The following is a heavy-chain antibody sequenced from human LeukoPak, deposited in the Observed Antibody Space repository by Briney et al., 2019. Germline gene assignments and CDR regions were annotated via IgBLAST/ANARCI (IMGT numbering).Heavy chain of an antibody. CDR3: ARDPGRRTTAPLFYFDH. Sequence: ETLSLTCTVSGGSISSYYWSWIRQPPGKGLEWIGYIYYSGSTNYNPSLKSRVTISVDTSKNQFSLKLSSVTAADTAVYYCARDPGRRTTAPLFYFDHWGQGTLVTVSS. CDR1: GGSISSYY. D-gene: IGHD4-17*01. J-gene: IGHJ4*02. CDR2: IYYSGST. V-gene: IGHV4-59*01.